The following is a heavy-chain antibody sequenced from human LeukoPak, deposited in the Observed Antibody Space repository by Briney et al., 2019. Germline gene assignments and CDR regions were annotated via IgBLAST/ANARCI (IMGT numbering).Heavy chain of an antibody. V-gene: IGHV1-18*01. J-gene: IGHJ4*02. CDR3: ARDRGGGFFDY. Sequence: ASVKVSCKASGYTFTSYGISWVRQAPGQGLEWMGWISAYNGNTNYAQKFQGRVTMTRDTSISTAYMELSRLRSDDTAVYYCARDRGGGFFDYWGQGTLVTVSS. CDR2: ISAYNGNT. CDR1: GYTFTSYG. D-gene: IGHD3-10*01.